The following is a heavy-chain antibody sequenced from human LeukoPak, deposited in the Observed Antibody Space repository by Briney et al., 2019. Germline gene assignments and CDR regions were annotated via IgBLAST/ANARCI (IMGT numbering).Heavy chain of an antibody. CDR1: GFTSIAYA. D-gene: IGHD2-2*01. J-gene: IGHJ4*02. CDR3: ANSTFDY. V-gene: IGHV3-23*01. Sequence: GGSLRLSCVGSGFTSIAYALTWARQAPGKGLEWVSGISGGGVTTYYADSVKGRFTISRDNSKNTLYLQMNSLRAEDTAVYYCANSTFDYWGQGTLVTVSS. CDR2: ISGGGVTT.